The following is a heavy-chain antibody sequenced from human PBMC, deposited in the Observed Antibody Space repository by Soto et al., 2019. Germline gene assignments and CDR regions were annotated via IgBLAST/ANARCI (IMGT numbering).Heavy chain of an antibody. V-gene: IGHV3-23*01. CDR3: AKHNGSGSYYYYYGMDV. D-gene: IGHD3-10*01. J-gene: IGHJ6*02. Sequence: GGSLRLSCAASGFTFSSYAMSWVRQAPGKGLEWVSAISGSGGSTYYADSVKGRFTISRDNSKNTLYLQMNSLRAEDTAVYYCAKHNGSGSYYYYYGMDVWGQGTTVTVSS. CDR2: ISGSGGST. CDR1: GFTFSSYA.